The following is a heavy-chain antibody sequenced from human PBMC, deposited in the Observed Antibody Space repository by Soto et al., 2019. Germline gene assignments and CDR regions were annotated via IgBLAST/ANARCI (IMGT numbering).Heavy chain of an antibody. CDR1: GYTFTSYD. Sequence: SVKVSCKASGYTFTSYDINWVRQATGQGLEWMGWIIPIFGTANYAQKFQGRVTITADESTSTAYMELSSLRFEDTAVYYCASGYDFFFCYYDYQYYRIAVCGQGTTVPVSS. V-gene: IGHV1-69*13. D-gene: IGHD3-3*01. CDR2: IIPIFGTA. J-gene: IGHJ6*02. CDR3: ASGYDFFFCYYDYQYYRIAV.